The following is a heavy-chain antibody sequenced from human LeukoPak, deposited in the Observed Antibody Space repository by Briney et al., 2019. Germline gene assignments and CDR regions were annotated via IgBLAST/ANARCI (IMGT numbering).Heavy chain of an antibody. CDR3: ARESARCGGDCNDY. CDR2: ITGSGNSI. V-gene: IGHV3-48*03. CDR1: GSTFSNYE. Sequence: GGSLRLSCAASGSTFSNYEMNWVRQAPGKGLEWVSYITGSGNSINYADSVRGRFTISRDNAGNSLYLQMNSLRAEDTAVYYCARESARCGGDCNDYWGQGTLVTVSS. J-gene: IGHJ4*02. D-gene: IGHD2-21*02.